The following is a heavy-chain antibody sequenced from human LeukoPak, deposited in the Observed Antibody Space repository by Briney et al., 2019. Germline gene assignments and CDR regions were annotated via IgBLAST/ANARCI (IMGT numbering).Heavy chain of an antibody. CDR3: ATIAAAVGGFDY. J-gene: IGHJ4*02. Sequence: GGSLRLSCAASGFTFSSYSMNWVRQAPGKGLEWVSSTSSSSSYIYYADSVKGRFTISRDNAKNSLYLQMNSLRAEDTAVYYCATIAAAVGGFDYWGQGTLVSVSS. CDR1: GFTFSSYS. V-gene: IGHV3-21*01. CDR2: TSSSSSYI. D-gene: IGHD6-13*01.